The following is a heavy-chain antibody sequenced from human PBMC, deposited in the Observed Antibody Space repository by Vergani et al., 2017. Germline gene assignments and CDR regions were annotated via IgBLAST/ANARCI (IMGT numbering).Heavy chain of an antibody. CDR2: MNPNSGNT. CDR1: GYTFTSYD. J-gene: IGHJ6*03. V-gene: IGHV1-8*01. D-gene: IGHD5-18*01. Sequence: QVQLVQSGAEVKKPGASVKVSCKASGYTFTSYDINWVRQATGQGLEWMGWMNPNSGNTGYAQKFQGRVTMTRNTSISTAYMELSSLRSEDTAVYYCARCGYTHGAYYYYYYMDVWGKGTTVTVSS. CDR3: ARCGYTHGAYYYYYYMDV.